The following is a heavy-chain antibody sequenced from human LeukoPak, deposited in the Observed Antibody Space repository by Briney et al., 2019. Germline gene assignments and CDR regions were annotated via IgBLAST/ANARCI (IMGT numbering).Heavy chain of an antibody. D-gene: IGHD1-26*01. CDR2: IKQDGSEK. CDR3: ARDPSPALQLLGWFDP. Sequence: GGSLRLSCAASGFTFSTYYMSWVRQAPGTGLEWVANIKQDGSEKYYVDSVKGRFTISRDNAKNSLYLQMNSLRAEDTAVYYCARDPSPALQLLGWFDPWGQGTLVTVSS. V-gene: IGHV3-7*01. J-gene: IGHJ5*02. CDR1: GFTFSTYY.